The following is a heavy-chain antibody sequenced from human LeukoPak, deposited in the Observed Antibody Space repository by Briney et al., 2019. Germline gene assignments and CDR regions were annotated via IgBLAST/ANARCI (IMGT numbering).Heavy chain of an antibody. J-gene: IGHJ5*02. CDR3: AKSMVRGVRGGYNWFDP. Sequence: SETLSLTCTVSGGSISSYYWSWIRQPPGKGLEWIGYIYYSGSTNYNPSLKSRVTISVDTSKNQFSLKLSSVTAADTAVYYCAKSMVRGVRGGYNWFDPWGQGTLVTVSS. D-gene: IGHD3-10*01. CDR1: GGSISSYY. CDR2: IYYSGST. V-gene: IGHV4-59*01.